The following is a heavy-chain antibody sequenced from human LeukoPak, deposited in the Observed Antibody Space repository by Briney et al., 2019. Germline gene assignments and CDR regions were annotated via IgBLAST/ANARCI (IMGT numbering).Heavy chain of an antibody. CDR3: ARHGPYCSGGSCYAFDAFDI. CDR1: GYSFTSYW. Sequence: GESLQISCKGSGYSFTSYWIGWVRQMPGKGLEWMGIIHPGDSDTRYSPSFQGQVTISADKSISTAYLQWSSLKASDTAMYYCARHGPYCSGGSCYAFDAFDIWGQGTMVTVSS. D-gene: IGHD2-15*01. V-gene: IGHV5-51*01. J-gene: IGHJ3*02. CDR2: IHPGDSDT.